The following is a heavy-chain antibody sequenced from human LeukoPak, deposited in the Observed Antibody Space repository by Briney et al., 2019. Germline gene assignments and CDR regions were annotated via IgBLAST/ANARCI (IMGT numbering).Heavy chain of an antibody. D-gene: IGHD6-13*01. V-gene: IGHV3-74*01. CDR3: ARGGAAAALDY. J-gene: IGHJ4*02. CDR2: FKSDGSTT. CDR1: GFTSRSYW. Sequence: PGGPLRLSCAASGFTSRSYWMHWVPQAPGRGLVWVSFFKSDGSTTNYEDCVKGRFTISSDNAKNTLYLQMNRLRADDTAVYYCARGGAAAALDYWGQGTLVTVSS.